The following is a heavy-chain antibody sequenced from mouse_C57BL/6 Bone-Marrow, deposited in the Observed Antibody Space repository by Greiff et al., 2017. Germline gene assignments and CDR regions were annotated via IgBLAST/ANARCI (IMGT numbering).Heavy chain of an antibody. D-gene: IGHD2-4*01. CDR2: ISDGGSYT. V-gene: IGHV5-4*01. CDR3: ARGIYYDYDGAWFAY. Sequence: EVQRVESGGGLVKPGGSLKLSCAASGFTFSSYAMSWVRQTPEKRLEWVATISDGGSYTYYPDNVKGRFTISRDNAKNNLYLQMSHLKSEDTAMYYCARGIYYDYDGAWFAYWGQGTLVTVSA. J-gene: IGHJ3*01. CDR1: GFTFSSYA.